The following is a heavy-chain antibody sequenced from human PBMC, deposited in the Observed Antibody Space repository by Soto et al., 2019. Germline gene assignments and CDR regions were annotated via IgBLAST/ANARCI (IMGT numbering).Heavy chain of an antibody. D-gene: IGHD6-19*01. CDR1: GFTFDDYA. V-gene: IGHV3-9*01. J-gene: IGHJ4*02. CDR2: IIWNSGSM. Sequence: EVQLVESGGGLVQPGRSLRLSCAASGFTFDDYAIHWVRQAPGKGLEWVSGIIWNSGSMGYADSVRGRFTISRDNAKNSLYLQMNLLRPEDTALYFCAKASKAMAGKSCFDNWGQGTLVTVSS. CDR3: AKASKAMAGKSCFDN.